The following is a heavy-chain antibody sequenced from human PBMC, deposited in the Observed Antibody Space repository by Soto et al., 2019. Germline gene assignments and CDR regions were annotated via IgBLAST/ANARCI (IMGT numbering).Heavy chain of an antibody. CDR3: ARDRRGFCGGDCYYGMDV. J-gene: IGHJ6*02. CDR2: ISSSSSYI. D-gene: IGHD2-21*01. Sequence: PGGSLRLSCAASGFTFSSYSMNWVRQAPGKGLEWVSSISSSSSYIYYADSVKGRFTISRDNAKNSLYLQMNSLRAKDTAVYYCARDRRGFCGGDCYYGMDVWGQGTTVTVS. CDR1: GFTFSSYS. V-gene: IGHV3-21*01.